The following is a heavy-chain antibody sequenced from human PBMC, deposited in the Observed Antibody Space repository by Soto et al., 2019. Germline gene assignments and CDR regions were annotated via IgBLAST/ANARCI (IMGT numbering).Heavy chain of an antibody. Sequence: EVQILESGGGLVQPGGSLRLSCAASGFPFSNYAMAWVRQAPGKGLEWVSAISGTTGHAFYADSVKDRFTISRDNSKNTLYLQMDSLRAEDTAVHHCARAPSEYIWGSYLRYYEYWGQGTLVTLSS. CDR1: GFPFSNYA. D-gene: IGHD3-16*01. CDR2: ISGTTGHA. V-gene: IGHV3-23*01. J-gene: IGHJ4*02. CDR3: ARAPSEYIWGSYLRYYEY.